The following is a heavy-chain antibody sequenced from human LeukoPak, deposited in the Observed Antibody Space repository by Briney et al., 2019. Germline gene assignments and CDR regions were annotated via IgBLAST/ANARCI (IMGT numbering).Heavy chain of an antibody. CDR3: TTVVRSGYYYEFPYYFDY. V-gene: IGHV3-15*01. J-gene: IGHJ4*02. CDR1: GFTFSNAW. Sequence: GGSLRLSCAASGFTFSNAWMSWVCQAPGKGLEWVGRIKSKTDGGTTDYAAPVKGRFTISRDDSKNTLYLQMNSLKTEDTAVYYCTTVVRSGYYYEFPYYFDYWGQGTLVTVSS. CDR2: IKSKTDGGTT. D-gene: IGHD3-22*01.